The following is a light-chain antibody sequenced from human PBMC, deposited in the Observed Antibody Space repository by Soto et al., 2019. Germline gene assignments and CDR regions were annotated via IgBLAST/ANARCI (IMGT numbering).Light chain of an antibody. CDR2: GAS. V-gene: IGKV3D-15*01. CDR3: QQYSNSLT. Sequence: EIVMTQSPATLSVSPGARATLSCRASRSVSRDLAWYQQKPGQAPRLLIHGASNRATGIPDRFSGSGSGTDFTLTISRLEAEEFAVYYCQQYSNSLTFGGGTKVDIK. CDR1: RSVSRD. J-gene: IGKJ4*01.